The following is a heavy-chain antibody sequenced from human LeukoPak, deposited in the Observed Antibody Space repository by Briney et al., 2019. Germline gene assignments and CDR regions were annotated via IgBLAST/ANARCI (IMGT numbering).Heavy chain of an antibody. CDR1: GFTLSSCG. CDR3: AKALTSGWYLDAFNI. CDR2: ISYDGSNK. Sequence: GGSLRLSCAASGFTLSSCGMHWARQAPGKGLEWVAVISYDGSNKYYADSVKGRFTISRDNSKNTLFLEMNSLRAEDTAVYYCAKALTSGWYLDAFNIWGQGTMVTVSS. J-gene: IGHJ3*02. V-gene: IGHV3-30*18. D-gene: IGHD6-19*01.